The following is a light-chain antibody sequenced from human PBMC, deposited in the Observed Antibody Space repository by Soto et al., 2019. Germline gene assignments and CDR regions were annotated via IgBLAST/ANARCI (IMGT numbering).Light chain of an antibody. CDR2: LNSDGSH. V-gene: IGLV4-69*01. J-gene: IGLJ2*01. CDR1: SGHNSYA. Sequence: QSVLTQSPSASASLGASVKLTCTLSSGHNSYAIAWHQQQPEKGPRYLMKLNSDGSHNKGDGIPDRFSGSSSGAERYLTIASLQSEDEADYYCQTWSTGIQVFGGGTKLTVL. CDR3: QTWSTGIQV.